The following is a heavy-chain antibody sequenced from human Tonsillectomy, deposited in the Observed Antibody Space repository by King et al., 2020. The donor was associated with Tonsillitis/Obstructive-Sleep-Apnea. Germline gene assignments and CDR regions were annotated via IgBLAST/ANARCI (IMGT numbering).Heavy chain of an antibody. CDR3: ARHYGGATTHISYYYYMDV. V-gene: IGHV4-59*08. D-gene: IGHD1-26*01. CDR2: IYYSGST. Sequence: VQLQESGPGLVKPSETLSLTCTVSGGSISSYYWSWIRQPPGKGLEWIGYIYYSGSTNYNPSLKSRVTISVDTSKNQFSLKLSSVTAADTAVYYCARHYGGATTHISYYYYMDVWGKGTTVTVSS. CDR1: GGSISSYY. J-gene: IGHJ6*03.